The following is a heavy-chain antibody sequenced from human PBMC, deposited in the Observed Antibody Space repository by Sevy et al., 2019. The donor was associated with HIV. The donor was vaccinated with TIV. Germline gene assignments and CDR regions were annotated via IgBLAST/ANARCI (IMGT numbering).Heavy chain of an antibody. V-gene: IGHV4-59*01. CDR2: IYYTGST. CDR3: ARAPPVRSGDDSLNWFDP. CDR1: GGSISTYY. D-gene: IGHD5-12*01. J-gene: IGHJ5*02. Sequence: SETLSLTCTVSGGSISTYYWSWIRQPPGKGLEYIGYIYYTGSTNYNPSLKSRVTISVYTSKNQFSLNLRSVTAVDTAVYYCARAPPVRSGDDSLNWFDPWGQGTLVTVSS.